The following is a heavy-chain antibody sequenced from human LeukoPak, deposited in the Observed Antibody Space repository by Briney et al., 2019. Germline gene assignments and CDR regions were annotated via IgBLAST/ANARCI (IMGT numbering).Heavy chain of an antibody. CDR3: ARVVQSTDSSGFYLPEYFQH. J-gene: IGHJ1*01. D-gene: IGHD3-22*01. CDR2: IYLSGST. V-gene: IGHV4-39*07. Sequence: SSESLSLTSTVSGGSISSSSYYWGWIRQPPGKGLEWIGSIYLSGSTYYNPSLKSRVTISVDTSKNQFSLKLRSVTAADTAVYYCARVVQSTDSSGFYLPEYFQHWGQGTLVTVSS. CDR1: GGSISSSSYY.